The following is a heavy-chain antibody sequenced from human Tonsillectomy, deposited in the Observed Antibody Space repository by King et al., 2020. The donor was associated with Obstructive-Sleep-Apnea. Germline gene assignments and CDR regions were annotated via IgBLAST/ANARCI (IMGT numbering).Heavy chain of an antibody. D-gene: IGHD6-13*01. Sequence: DVQLVESGGGLVQPGGSLRLSCAASGFTFSSYDMHWVRQAPGKGLEWVSVIGTAGDPYYPGSVKGRFTISRENAKNSLYLQINSLRAGDTAVYYFERGGGSSSWFQWYFDLWGRGTLVTVSS. CDR3: ERGGGSSSWFQWYFDL. V-gene: IGHV3-13*05. J-gene: IGHJ2*01. CDR2: IGTAGDP. CDR1: GFTFSSYD.